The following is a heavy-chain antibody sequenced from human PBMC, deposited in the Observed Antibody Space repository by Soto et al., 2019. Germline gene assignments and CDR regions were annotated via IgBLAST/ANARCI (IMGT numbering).Heavy chain of an antibody. CDR1: GFTFSSYA. CDR3: VRGPSQGSSLFGPLDS. Sequence: GGSLRLSCAASGFTFSSYAMSWVRQAPGKGLEWVSAISGSGGSTYYADSVKGRFTISRDNSKNMLYLQMSSLKIEDTAVYYCVRGPSQGSSLFGPLDSWGQGTLVTVSS. J-gene: IGHJ4*02. V-gene: IGHV3-23*01. D-gene: IGHD3-3*01. CDR2: ISGSGGST.